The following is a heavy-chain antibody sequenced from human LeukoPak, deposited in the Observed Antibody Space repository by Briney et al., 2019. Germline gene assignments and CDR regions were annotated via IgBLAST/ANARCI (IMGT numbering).Heavy chain of an antibody. Sequence: PGGSLRLSCAASGFSVSSDYMSWVRQAPGKGLEWVSIVYSDGTTYYADSVKGRFSVSRDISKSTMNVQMNGLRPEDTAVYYCARVNYAGGFDYWGQGTLVTVSS. V-gene: IGHV3-66*02. CDR3: ARVNYAGGFDY. D-gene: IGHD1-7*01. J-gene: IGHJ4*02. CDR1: GFSVSSDY. CDR2: VYSDGTT.